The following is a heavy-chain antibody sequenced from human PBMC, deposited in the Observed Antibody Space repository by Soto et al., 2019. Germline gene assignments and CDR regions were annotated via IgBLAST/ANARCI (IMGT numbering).Heavy chain of an antibody. CDR3: ARLVYDSSGYRPG. Sequence: SETLSLTCTVSGDSISSGGHYWSWIRQHPGKRPEWIGYISYSGIAYYNPSLESRFTISVDTSKNQFSLKLSSVTAADTAVYYCARLVYDSSGYRPGWGQGTLVTVSS. CDR2: ISYSGIA. J-gene: IGHJ4*02. V-gene: IGHV4-31*03. D-gene: IGHD3-22*01. CDR1: GDSISSGGHY.